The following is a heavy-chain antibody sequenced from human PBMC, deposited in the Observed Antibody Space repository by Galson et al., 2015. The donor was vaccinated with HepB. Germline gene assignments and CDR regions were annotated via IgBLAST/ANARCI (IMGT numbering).Heavy chain of an antibody. CDR1: GFTFSSYS. Sequence: SLRLSCAASGFTFSSYSMNWVRQAPGKGLEWVSSISSSSYIYYADSVKGRFTISRDNAKNSLYLQMNSLRAEDTAVYYCARDEDTASGWFDPWGQGTLVTVSS. V-gene: IGHV3-21*01. CDR2: ISSSSYI. J-gene: IGHJ5*02. CDR3: ARDEDTASGWFDP. D-gene: IGHD5-18*01.